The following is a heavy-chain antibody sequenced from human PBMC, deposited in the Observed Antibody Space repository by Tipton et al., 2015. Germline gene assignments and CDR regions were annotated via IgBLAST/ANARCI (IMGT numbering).Heavy chain of an antibody. Sequence: QSGPEVKKPGESLKISCETSGYSFTNYWIGWVRQLPGKGLEWMGMIYPGDSDTQYSPSFQGQVTISADKSITTAYLQWSSLKASDTAMYYCARQPLVYAINGWLDSWGQGTLVTVSS. D-gene: IGHD2-8*01. J-gene: IGHJ5*01. CDR3: ARQPLVYAINGWLDS. CDR1: GYSFTNYW. CDR2: IYPGDSDT. V-gene: IGHV5-51*01.